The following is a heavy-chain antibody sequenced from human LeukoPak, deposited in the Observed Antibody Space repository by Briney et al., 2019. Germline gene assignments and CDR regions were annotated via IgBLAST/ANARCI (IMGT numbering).Heavy chain of an antibody. V-gene: IGHV4-30-2*01. D-gene: IGHD1-26*01. CDR3: ARSERQWLPIVGATGKKRTDY. J-gene: IGHJ4*02. CDR1: GGSISSGGYY. CDR2: IYHSGST. Sequence: SQTLSLTCTVSGGSISSGGYYWSWIRQPPGKGLERIGYIYHSGSTYYNPSLKSRVTISVDRSKNQFSLKLSSVTAADTAVYYCARSERQWLPIVGATGKKRTDYWGQGTLVTVSS.